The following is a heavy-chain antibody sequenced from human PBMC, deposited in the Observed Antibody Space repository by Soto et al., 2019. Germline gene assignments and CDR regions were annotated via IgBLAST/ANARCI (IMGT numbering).Heavy chain of an antibody. Sequence: ASVKVSCKASGYTFTSYAMHWVRQAPGQRLEWMGWINAGNGNTKYSQKFQGRVTITRDTSASTAYMELSSLRSEDTAVYYCARQGYCSGGSCYGPYFDYWGQGTLVTVSS. CDR3: ARQGYCSGGSCYGPYFDY. V-gene: IGHV1-3*01. D-gene: IGHD2-15*01. CDR1: GYTFTSYA. CDR2: INAGNGNT. J-gene: IGHJ4*02.